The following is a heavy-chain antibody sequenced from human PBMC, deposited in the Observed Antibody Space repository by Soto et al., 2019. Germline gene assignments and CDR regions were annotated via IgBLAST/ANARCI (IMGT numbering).Heavy chain of an antibody. J-gene: IGHJ4*02. D-gene: IGHD6-19*01. Sequence: QVQLVHSEAEVKKPGASVKVSCKASGYTFTAYSMHWVRQAPGQGLEWVGWFNPNSGDTIYAQKFQGRVTLTRDTSIGTAYMGLYSLTSDDTAVYYCAREASAVISLDYWGQGTLVTVSS. CDR3: AREASAVISLDY. CDR2: FNPNSGDT. CDR1: GYTFTAYS. V-gene: IGHV1-2*02.